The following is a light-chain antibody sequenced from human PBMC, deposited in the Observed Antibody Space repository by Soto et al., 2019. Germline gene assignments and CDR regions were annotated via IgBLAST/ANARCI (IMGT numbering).Light chain of an antibody. CDR3: QQRSNWPA. J-gene: IGKJ1*01. V-gene: IGKV3-11*01. Sequence: EVVLTQSPATLSLSPGERATLSCRASQGIRNYLAWYQQKPGQAPRLLIYDASNRATGIPARFSGSGSGTDFTLTISSLEAEDFAVYYCQQRSNWPAFGQGTKVEIK. CDR2: DAS. CDR1: QGIRNY.